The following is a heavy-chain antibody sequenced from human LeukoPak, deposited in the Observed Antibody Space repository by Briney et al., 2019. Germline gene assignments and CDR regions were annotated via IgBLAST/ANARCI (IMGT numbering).Heavy chain of an antibody. D-gene: IGHD3-16*02. CDR3: ARGLRLGELSPFY. J-gene: IGHJ4*02. V-gene: IGHV1-3*01. Sequence: ASVKVSCKASGYTFTSYAMHWVRQAPGQRLEWVGWINAGNGNTKYSQKFQGRVTITRDTSASTAYMELSSLRSEDTAVYYCARGLRLGELSPFYWGQGTLVTVSS. CDR1: GYTFTSYA. CDR2: INAGNGNT.